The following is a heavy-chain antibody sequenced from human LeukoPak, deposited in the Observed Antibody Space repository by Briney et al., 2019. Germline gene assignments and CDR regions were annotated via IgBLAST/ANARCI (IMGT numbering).Heavy chain of an antibody. CDR3: ARGVITIFWVGYYMDV. V-gene: IGHV3-23*01. CDR1: GFTFSTYA. CDR2: ISGSGGST. Sequence: GGSLRLSCAASGFTFSTYAMSWVRQAPGKGLEWVSAISGSGGSTYYADSVKGRFTISRDNAKNSLCLQMNSLRAEDTAVYYCARGVITIFWVGYYMDVWGKGTTVTVSS. J-gene: IGHJ6*03. D-gene: IGHD3-9*01.